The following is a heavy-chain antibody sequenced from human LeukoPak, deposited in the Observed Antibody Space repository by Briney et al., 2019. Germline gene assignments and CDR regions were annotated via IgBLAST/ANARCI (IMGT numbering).Heavy chain of an antibody. D-gene: IGHD3-3*01. Sequence: GGSLRLSCAASGFTFSRYGLHWVRQAPGKGLEWVAFIRDDGSTRYYADSVKGRFTVSRDNSKNTLYLQMNSLRAEDTAVYYCARRGYYRIHYYFDYWGQGTLVTVSS. CDR2: IRDDGSTR. J-gene: IGHJ4*02. V-gene: IGHV3-30*02. CDR3: ARRGYYRIHYYFDY. CDR1: GFTFSRYG.